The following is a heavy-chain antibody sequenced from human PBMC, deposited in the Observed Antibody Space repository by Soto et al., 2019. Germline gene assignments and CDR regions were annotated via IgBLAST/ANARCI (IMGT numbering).Heavy chain of an antibody. CDR2: INHSGST. V-gene: IGHV4-34*01. J-gene: IGHJ6*02. D-gene: IGHD5-18*01. Sequence: QVQLQQWGAGLLKPSDTLSLTCAVYGGSCSGYYWSWIRQPPGKGLEWIGEINHSGSTNYNPSLKSRVTISVDTSTNQFSLKLSSVTAADTAVYYCARGRKKARYSYGFYYYGMDVWGQGTTVTVSS. CDR3: ARGRKKARYSYGFYYYGMDV. CDR1: GGSCSGYY.